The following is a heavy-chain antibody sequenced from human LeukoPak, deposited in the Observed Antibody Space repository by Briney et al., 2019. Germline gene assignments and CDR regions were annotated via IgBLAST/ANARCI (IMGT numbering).Heavy chain of an antibody. CDR3: AKGFLGYYYYYMDV. J-gene: IGHJ6*03. CDR2: ISGSGGST. Sequence: GGSLRLSCAASGFTFSSYAMSWVRQAPGKGMEWVSAISGSGGSTYYADSVKGRFTISRDNSKNTLYLQTNSLRAEDTAVYYCAKGFLGYYYYYMDVWGKGTTVTVSS. CDR1: GFTFSSYA. D-gene: IGHD3-3*01. V-gene: IGHV3-23*01.